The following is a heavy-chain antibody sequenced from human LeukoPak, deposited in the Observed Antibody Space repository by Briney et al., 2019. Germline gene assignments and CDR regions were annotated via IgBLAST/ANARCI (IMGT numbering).Heavy chain of an antibody. D-gene: IGHD3-10*02. CDR3: AELGITMIGGV. CDR2: ISSSSNNI. J-gene: IGHJ6*04. V-gene: IGHV3-21*01. CDR1: EFSVGSNY. Sequence: GGSLRLSCAASEFSVGSNYMTWVRQAPGKGLEWVSYISSSSNNIYYADSVKGRFTISRDNAKNSLYLQMNSLRAEDTAVYYCAELGITMIGGVWGKGTTVTISS.